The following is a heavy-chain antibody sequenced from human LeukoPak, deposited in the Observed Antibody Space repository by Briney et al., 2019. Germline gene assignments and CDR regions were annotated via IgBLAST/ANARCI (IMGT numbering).Heavy chain of an antibody. J-gene: IGHJ4*02. CDR3: ARDDYYDSSGYYDY. Sequence: GASVKVSCKASGYTFTSYGISWVRQAPGQGLEWMGWISAYNGNTNYAQKLQGRVTMTTDTSTSTAYMELRSLRSDDTAVCYCARDDYYDSSGYYDYWGQGTLVTVSS. V-gene: IGHV1-18*01. CDR2: ISAYNGNT. D-gene: IGHD3-22*01. CDR1: GYTFTSYG.